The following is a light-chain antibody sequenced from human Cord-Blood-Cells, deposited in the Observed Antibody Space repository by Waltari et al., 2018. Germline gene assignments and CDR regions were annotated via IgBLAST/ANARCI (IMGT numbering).Light chain of an antibody. CDR1: QSVLYSSNNKNY. J-gene: IGKJ2*01. CDR3: QQYYSTPPYT. CDR2: WAS. Sequence: DIVMTQSPDSLAVSLVERATINCKSRQSVLYSSNNKNYLAWYQQKPGQPPKLLIYWASTRESGVPDRFSGSGSGTDFTLTISSLQAEDVAVYYCQQYYSTPPYTFGQGTKLEIK. V-gene: IGKV4-1*01.